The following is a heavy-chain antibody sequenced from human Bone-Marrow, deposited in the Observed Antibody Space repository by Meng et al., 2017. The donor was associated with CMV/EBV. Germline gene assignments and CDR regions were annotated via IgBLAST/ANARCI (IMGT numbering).Heavy chain of an antibody. D-gene: IGHD3-3*01. J-gene: IGHJ1*01. CDR1: GGSFSGYY. Sequence: GSLRLSCAVYGGSFSGYYWSWIRQPPGKGLEWIGEINHSGSTNYNPSLKSRVTISVDTSKNQFSLKLSSVTAADTAVYYCARGRWYYDFWSGYYGEFPCQHWGQGNLVNVYS. CDR3: ARGRWYYDFWSGYYGEFPCQH. CDR2: INHSGST. V-gene: IGHV4-34*01.